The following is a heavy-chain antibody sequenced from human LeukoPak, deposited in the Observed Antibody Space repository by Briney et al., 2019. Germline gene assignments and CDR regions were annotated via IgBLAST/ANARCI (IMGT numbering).Heavy chain of an antibody. CDR1: GGSISSSSYY. V-gene: IGHV4-39*01. D-gene: IGHD3-3*01. CDR2: IYYSGST. CDR3: AMWGITIFGVVPSGAFDI. Sequence: SETLSLTCTVSGGSISSSSYYWGWIRQPPGKGLVWIGSIYYSGSTYYNPSLKSRVTISVDTSKNQFSLKLSSVTAADTAVYYCAMWGITIFGVVPSGAFDIWGQGTMVTVSS. J-gene: IGHJ3*02.